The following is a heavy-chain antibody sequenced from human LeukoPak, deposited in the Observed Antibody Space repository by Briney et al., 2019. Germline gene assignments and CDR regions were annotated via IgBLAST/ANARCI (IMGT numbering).Heavy chain of an antibody. V-gene: IGHV1-8*01. D-gene: IGHD2-8*01. CDR3: ARQTETNALDI. CDR1: GYIFTSYD. Sequence: ASVKVSCKASGYIFTSYDINWVRQATGQGPEWMGWMKPNSGNTDYAQKFQGRVTMTRDTSISTAYMELSSLRSEDTAVYYCARQTETNALDIWGQGTMVTVSS. CDR2: MKPNSGNT. J-gene: IGHJ3*02.